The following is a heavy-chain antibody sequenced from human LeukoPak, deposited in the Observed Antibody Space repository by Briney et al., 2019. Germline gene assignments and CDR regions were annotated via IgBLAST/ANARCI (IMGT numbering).Heavy chain of an antibody. Sequence: SETLSLTCTVSGGSISSYYWSWIRQPPGKGLEWIGYIYYSGSTNYNPSLKSRVTISVDTSKNQFSLKLSSMTAADTAVYYCAREGLGYCSGGSCSDPFDIWGQGTMVTVSS. CDR1: GGSISSYY. CDR3: AREGLGYCSGGSCSDPFDI. CDR2: IYYSGST. D-gene: IGHD2-15*01. V-gene: IGHV4-59*01. J-gene: IGHJ3*02.